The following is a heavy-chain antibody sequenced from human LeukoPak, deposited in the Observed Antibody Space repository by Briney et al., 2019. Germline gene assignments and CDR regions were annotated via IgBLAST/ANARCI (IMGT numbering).Heavy chain of an antibody. Sequence: NPSQTLSLTCTVSGGSISSGGYYWRWIRQHPGKGLEWIGYIYYSGSTYYNPSLKSRVTISVDTSKNQFSLKLSSVTAADTAVYYCAREPPLNYYDSSGYVDYWGQGTLVTVSS. CDR3: AREPPLNYYDSSGYVDY. J-gene: IGHJ4*02. V-gene: IGHV4-31*03. CDR1: GGSISSGGYY. D-gene: IGHD3-22*01. CDR2: IYYSGST.